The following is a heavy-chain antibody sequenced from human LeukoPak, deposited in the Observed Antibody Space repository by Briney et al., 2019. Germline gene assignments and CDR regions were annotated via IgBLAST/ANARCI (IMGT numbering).Heavy chain of an antibody. J-gene: IGHJ4*02. CDR3: TTAHYDFWSGYPGDY. V-gene: IGHV3-15*01. CDR2: IKSKTDGGTT. CDR1: GFTFSNAW. D-gene: IGHD3-3*01. Sequence: PGGSLRLSCAASGFTFSNAWMSWVRQAPGKGLEWVGCIKSKTDGGTTDYAAPVKRRFTISRDDSKNTLYLQMNSLKTEDTAVYYCTTAHYDFWSGYPGDYWGQGTLVTVSS.